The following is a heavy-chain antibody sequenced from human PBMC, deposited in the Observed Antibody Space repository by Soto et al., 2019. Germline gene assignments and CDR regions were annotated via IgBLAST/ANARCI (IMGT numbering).Heavy chain of an antibody. CDR3: ARVIRYDSSGYYPTRAFDI. V-gene: IGHV4-34*01. D-gene: IGHD3-22*01. CDR2: INHSGST. J-gene: IGHJ3*02. Sequence: SETLSLTCAVYGGSFSGYYWSWIRQPPGKGLEWIGEINHSGSTNYNPSLKSRVTISVDTSKNQFSLKLSSVTAADTAVYYCARVIRYDSSGYYPTRAFDIWGQGTMV. CDR1: GGSFSGYY.